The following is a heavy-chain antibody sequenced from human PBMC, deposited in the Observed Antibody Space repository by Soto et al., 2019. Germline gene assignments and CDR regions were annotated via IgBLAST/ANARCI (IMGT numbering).Heavy chain of an antibody. CDR3: ARALGSWGAYYFDY. V-gene: IGHV2-5*02. J-gene: IGHJ4*02. CDR1: GFSLNTYGVG. D-gene: IGHD3-16*01. CDR2: IYWDDDK. Sequence: QITLKESGPTLVKPTQTLTLTCTVSGFSLNTYGVGVGWIRQPPGKALEWLALIYWDDDKRYSPSLKSRLTITKDTSKNQVFLTMTNMDPVDTVTYDCARALGSWGAYYFDYWGQGTLVTVSS.